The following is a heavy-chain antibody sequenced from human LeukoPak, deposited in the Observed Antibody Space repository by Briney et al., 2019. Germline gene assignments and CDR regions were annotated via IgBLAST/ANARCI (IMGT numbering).Heavy chain of an antibody. D-gene: IGHD6-13*01. J-gene: IGHJ3*02. Sequence: PSETLSLTCTVSGGSISSYYWSWIRQPPGKGLEWIGYIYYSGSTNHNPSLKSRVTISVDTSKNQFSLKLSSVTAADTAVYYCARHLYGSSWSPFDIWGQGTMVTVSS. CDR3: ARHLYGSSWSPFDI. CDR1: GGSISSYY. V-gene: IGHV4-59*08. CDR2: IYYSGST.